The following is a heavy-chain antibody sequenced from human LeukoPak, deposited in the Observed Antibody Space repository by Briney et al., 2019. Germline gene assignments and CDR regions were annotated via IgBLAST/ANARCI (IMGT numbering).Heavy chain of an antibody. Sequence: GGSLRLSCAASGYPFSSFSMNWVRQAPGKGLEWVSYISSTSSNKYYADSVQGRFTVSRDNVKNSLYLQMNSLRDDDTAVYYCARDLISGHYTFDYWGQGTLVTVSS. D-gene: IGHD1-26*01. CDR2: ISSTSSNK. CDR3: ARDLISGHYTFDY. J-gene: IGHJ4*02. V-gene: IGHV3-48*02. CDR1: GYPFSSFS.